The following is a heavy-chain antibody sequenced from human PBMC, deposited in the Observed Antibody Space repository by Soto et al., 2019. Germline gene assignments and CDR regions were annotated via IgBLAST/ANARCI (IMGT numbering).Heavy chain of an antibody. D-gene: IGHD6-19*01. V-gene: IGHV3-21*01. CDR1: GFTFSTYS. J-gene: IGHJ4*02. CDR2: ISSSSYYI. CDR3: ARHSLDGRGWSIDY. Sequence: EVQLVESGGGLVKPGGSLRLSCAASGFTFSTYSMNWVRQAPGKGLEGVSSISSSSYYIYYSDSVRGRFSISRDYAKSSLSLQMNSLRAEDTAVYYCARHSLDGRGWSIDYWGQGTLVTVSS.